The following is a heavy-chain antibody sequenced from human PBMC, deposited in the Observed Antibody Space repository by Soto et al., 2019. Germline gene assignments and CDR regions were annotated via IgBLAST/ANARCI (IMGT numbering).Heavy chain of an antibody. J-gene: IGHJ6*02. Sequence: ASVKVSCKASGYTFASYGISWVRQAPGQGLEWMGWISAYNGNTNYAQKLQGRVTMTTDTSTSTAYMELRSLRSDDTAVYYCARDRSCSSTSCYAYYYYYGMDIWGQGNTVTVSS. V-gene: IGHV1-18*01. CDR1: GYTFASYG. CDR3: ARDRSCSSTSCYAYYYYYGMDI. D-gene: IGHD2-2*01. CDR2: ISAYNGNT.